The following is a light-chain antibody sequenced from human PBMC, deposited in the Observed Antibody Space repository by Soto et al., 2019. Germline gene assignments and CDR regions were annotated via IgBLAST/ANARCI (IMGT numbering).Light chain of an antibody. V-gene: IGLV1-40*01. CDR1: SSNIGAGYD. CDR3: QSYDSSLSGPYV. CDR2: GNS. Sequence: QSVLTQPPSVSGAPLQRVTISCTGSSSNIGAGYDVHWYQQLPGTAPKLLIYGNSNRPSGVPDRFSGSKSGTSASLAITGLQAEDEADYYCQSYDSSLSGPYVFGTGTKVTVL. J-gene: IGLJ1*01.